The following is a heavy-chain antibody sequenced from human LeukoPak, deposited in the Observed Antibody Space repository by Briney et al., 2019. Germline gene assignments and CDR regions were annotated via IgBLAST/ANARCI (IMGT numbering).Heavy chain of an antibody. CDR2: IYPGDSDT. CDR3: ARPHFDSSGYEFDY. CDR1: GYSFLNYW. Sequence: GESLKISCKASGYSFLNYWIGWVRQMPGKGLEWMVIIYPGDSDTRYSPSFQGQVTISVDRSITTAYLQWSSLKASDTAIYFCARPHFDSSGYEFDYWGQGTLVTVSS. V-gene: IGHV5-51*01. D-gene: IGHD3-22*01. J-gene: IGHJ4*02.